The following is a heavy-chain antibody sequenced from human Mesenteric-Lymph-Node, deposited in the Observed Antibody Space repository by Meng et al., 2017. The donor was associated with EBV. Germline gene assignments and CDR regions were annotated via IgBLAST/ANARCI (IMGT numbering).Heavy chain of an antibody. D-gene: IGHD5-12*01. CDR2: IRIDISYI. J-gene: IGHJ4*02. V-gene: IGHV3-21*01. Sequence: PWGSLEPSCVASGFTFSGYAMSWVRQAPGKGLEWVSSIRIDISYIYYADSVEGRFTISRDNSKKSLYLQMNSLRAEDTAVYYCARDLEYSGYQYHPFDSWGQGTLVTVSS. CDR3: ARDLEYSGYQYHPFDS. CDR1: GFTFSGYA.